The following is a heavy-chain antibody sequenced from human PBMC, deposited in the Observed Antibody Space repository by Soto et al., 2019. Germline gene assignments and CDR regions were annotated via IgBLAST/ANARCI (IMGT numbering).Heavy chain of an antibody. Sequence: SETLSLTCAVYGGSFSGYYWSWIRQPPGKGLEWIGEINHSGSTNYNPSLKSRVTISVDTSKNQFSLKLSSVTAADTAVYYCARSGGSWANNWFDPWGQGTLVTVSS. CDR1: GGSFSGYY. J-gene: IGHJ5*02. V-gene: IGHV4-34*01. D-gene: IGHD2-15*01. CDR3: ARSGGSWANNWFDP. CDR2: INHSGST.